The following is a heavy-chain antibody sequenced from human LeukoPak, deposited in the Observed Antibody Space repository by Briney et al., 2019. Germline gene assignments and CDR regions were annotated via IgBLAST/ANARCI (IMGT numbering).Heavy chain of an antibody. CDR2: ISGSGGST. CDR3: AKGMSWFDP. CDR1: GFTFNSYG. V-gene: IGHV3-23*01. Sequence: PGGSLRLSCAASGFTFNSYGMTWVRQAPGKGLEWVSSISGSGGSTYYADSVKGRFTISRDNSENTVYLQMNSLRAEGTAVYYCAKGMSWFDPWGQGTLVTVSS. J-gene: IGHJ5*02.